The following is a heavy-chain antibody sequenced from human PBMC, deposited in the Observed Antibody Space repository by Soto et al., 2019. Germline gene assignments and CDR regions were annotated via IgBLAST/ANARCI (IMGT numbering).Heavy chain of an antibody. CDR1: GGTFSSYA. J-gene: IGHJ6*02. V-gene: IGHV1-69*13. CDR2: IILIFGTA. CDR3: ARVSGYSSSSRPYYYYGMDV. D-gene: IGHD6-6*01. Sequence: GASVKVSCKASGGTFSSYAISWVRQAPGQGLEWMGGIILIFGTANYAQKFQGRVTITADESTSTAYMELSSLRSEDTAVYYCARVSGYSSSSRPYYYYGMDVWGQGTTVTVSS.